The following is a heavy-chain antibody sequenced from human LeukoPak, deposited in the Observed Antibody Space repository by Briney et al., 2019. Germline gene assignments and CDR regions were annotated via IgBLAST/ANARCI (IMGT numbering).Heavy chain of an antibody. CDR1: GFTFSSYG. CDR3: ARNRNDYGDYVFDY. Sequence: PGGSLRLSCAASGFTFSSYGMSWVRQAPGKGLEWVSSISSSSSYIYYADSVKGRFTISRDNAKNSLYLQMNSLRAEDTAVYYCARNRNDYGDYVFDYWGQGTLVTVSS. CDR2: ISSSSSYI. J-gene: IGHJ4*02. D-gene: IGHD4-17*01. V-gene: IGHV3-21*01.